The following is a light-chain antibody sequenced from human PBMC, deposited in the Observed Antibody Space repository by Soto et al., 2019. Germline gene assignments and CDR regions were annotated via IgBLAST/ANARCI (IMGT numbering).Light chain of an antibody. V-gene: IGLV2-14*03. Sequence: QSALTQPASVSGSPGQSIAISCTGSSSDVGGYNYVSWYQQHPGQAPKLMIKDVTDRLSGVPDRFSASKAGNTASLTISGIQAGDAADYYCSSYTGSNTEVFGTGTKLTVL. CDR3: SSYTGSNTEV. CDR1: SSDVGGYNY. CDR2: DVT. J-gene: IGLJ1*01.